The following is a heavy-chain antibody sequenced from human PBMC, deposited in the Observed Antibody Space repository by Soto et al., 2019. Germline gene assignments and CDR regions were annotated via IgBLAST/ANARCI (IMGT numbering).Heavy chain of an antibody. J-gene: IGHJ3*02. CDR3: ARFIDVLRFLEWSLNAFDI. D-gene: IGHD3-3*01. CDR2: TYYRSKWYN. CDR1: GDSVSSNSAA. V-gene: IGHV6-1*01. Sequence: PSQTLSLTCAISGDSVSSNSAAWNWNRQSPSRGLEWLGRTYYRSKWYNDYAVSVKSRITINPDTSKNQFSLQLNSVTPEDTAVYYCARFIDVLRFLEWSLNAFDIWGQGTMVTVSS.